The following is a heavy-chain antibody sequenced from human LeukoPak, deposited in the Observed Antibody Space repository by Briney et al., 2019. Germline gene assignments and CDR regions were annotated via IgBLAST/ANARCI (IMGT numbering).Heavy chain of an antibody. Sequence: SGPTLAKPTQTLTLTCTFSGFSLSTSGVGVGWIRQPPGKALEWLALIYWNDDKRYSPSLKSRLTITKDTSKNQVVLTMTNMDPVDTATYYCAHSGTVTTPHDAFDIWGQGTMVTVSS. CDR3: AHSGTVTTPHDAFDI. CDR1: GFSLSTSGVG. D-gene: IGHD4-17*01. J-gene: IGHJ3*02. V-gene: IGHV2-5*01. CDR2: IYWNDDK.